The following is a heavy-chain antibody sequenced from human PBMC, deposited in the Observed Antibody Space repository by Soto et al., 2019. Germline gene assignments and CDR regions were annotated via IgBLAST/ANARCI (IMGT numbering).Heavy chain of an antibody. CDR3: ARDLWGYCGTDCYPLDV. Sequence: QVRLQESGPGLVKPSETLSLTCTVSGGSIRSYYWSWIRQAPGKGLEWLGYLYKSGSTVYNPSLKSRVTISVDTSKNQFSLKLNSVTAADTAVYYCARDLWGYCGTDCYPLDVWGQGTTVTVSS. CDR1: GGSIRSYY. V-gene: IGHV4-59*01. J-gene: IGHJ6*02. D-gene: IGHD2-21*02. CDR2: LYKSGST.